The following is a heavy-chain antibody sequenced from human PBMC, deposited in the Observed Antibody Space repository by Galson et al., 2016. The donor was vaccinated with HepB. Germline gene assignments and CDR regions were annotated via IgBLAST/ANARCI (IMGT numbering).Heavy chain of an antibody. J-gene: IGHJ4*02. CDR2: MYWDDAW. D-gene: IGHD5-12*01. CDR1: GFSLTTNRVG. Sequence: PALVQPTQTLTLTCTFSGFSLTTNRVGVGWIRQPPGKAPEWLTLMYWDDAWRSRTSLRSRLTIAKDTSKNQVVLTMTNMDPGDTGTYYCSYENSAYEHVEVWGQGILVTV. V-gene: IGHV2-5*02. CDR3: SYENSAYEHVEV.